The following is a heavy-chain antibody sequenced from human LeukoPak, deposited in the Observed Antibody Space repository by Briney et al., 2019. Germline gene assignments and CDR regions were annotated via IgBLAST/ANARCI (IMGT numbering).Heavy chain of an antibody. CDR1: GFTFRPLG. CDR2: ISSGSSTT. Sequence: PGGSLRLSCSASGFTFRPLGMIWVRQAPGRGLEWVSYISSGSSTTYYADSVKGRFTISRDNAKNSLYLQVNSLRDEDTAVYYCARGRGLTLSYHYFDYWGQGTLVTVSS. CDR3: ARGRGLTLSYHYFDY. J-gene: IGHJ4*02. V-gene: IGHV3-48*02. D-gene: IGHD3-10*01.